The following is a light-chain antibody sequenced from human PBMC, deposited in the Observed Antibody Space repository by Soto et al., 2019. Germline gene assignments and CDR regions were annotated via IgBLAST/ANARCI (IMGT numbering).Light chain of an antibody. CDR1: QSVSSY. CDR3: QPRGT. Sequence: EFVLTQSPATLSLSPGERATLSCRASQSVSSYLAWYQQKPGQAPRLLIYDVSNRATGIPARFSGSGSGTDFTLTISSLEPEDFAVYYCQPRGTFGGGTKVEIK. V-gene: IGKV3-11*01. J-gene: IGKJ4*01. CDR2: DVS.